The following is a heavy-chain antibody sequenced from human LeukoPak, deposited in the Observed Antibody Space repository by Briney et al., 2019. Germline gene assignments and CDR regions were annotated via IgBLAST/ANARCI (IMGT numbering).Heavy chain of an antibody. V-gene: IGHV1-46*01. CDR3: AAEPLLGLAFDI. CDR2: INPSGGST. Sequence: ASVKVSCKASGYTFTSYYMHWVRQAPGQGLEWMGIINPSGGSTSYAQKFQGRVTITRDMSTSTAYMELSSLRSEDTAVYYCAAEPLLGLAFDIWGQGTMVTVSS. J-gene: IGHJ3*02. D-gene: IGHD3-10*01. CDR1: GYTFTSYY.